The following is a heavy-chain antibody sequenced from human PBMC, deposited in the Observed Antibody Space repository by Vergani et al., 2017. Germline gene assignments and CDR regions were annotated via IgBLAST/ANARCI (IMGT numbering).Heavy chain of an antibody. D-gene: IGHD3-16*01. Sequence: QVQLQESGPGLVKPPGTLSLTCAVYGGSFSGYYWSWLRQTPGKGLEWIGSIYYSGSTYYNPSLKSRVSISVDTSKNQFSLKLSSVTAADSAVYYCARHDSGHYDSSYYGLDVWGQGTTVTVSS. J-gene: IGHJ6*02. CDR3: ARHDSGHYDSSYYGLDV. CDR1: GGSFSGYY. CDR2: IYYSGST. V-gene: IGHV4-59*04.